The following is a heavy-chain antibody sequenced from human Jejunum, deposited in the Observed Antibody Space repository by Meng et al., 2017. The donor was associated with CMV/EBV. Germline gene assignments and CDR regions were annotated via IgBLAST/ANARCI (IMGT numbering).Heavy chain of an antibody. J-gene: IGHJ5*02. D-gene: IGHD1-26*01. CDR1: GFTFDDYG. V-gene: IGHV3-20*03. CDR3: ARDAVGATPRNWFDP. CDR2: INWNGVST. Sequence: SGFTFDDYGVNWVRQAPGKGLEWVAGINWNGVSTAYTDSVKGRFTISRDNANGSLYLQMNSLRAEDSAFYYCARDAVGATPRNWFDPWGQGTLVTVSS.